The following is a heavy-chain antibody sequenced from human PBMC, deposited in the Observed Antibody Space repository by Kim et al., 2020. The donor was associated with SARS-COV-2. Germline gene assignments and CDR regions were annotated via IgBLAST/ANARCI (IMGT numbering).Heavy chain of an antibody. J-gene: IGHJ4*02. CDR3: ARQGHSGYDFGGFDY. Sequence: SETLSLTCTVSGASISSYNWSWIRQPPGKGLEYIGYIYYSGSTKYNPSLKSRVTISVDTSKNQLSLRLSSVTAADTAVYYCARQGHSGYDFGGFDYWGQGTLVTVS. V-gene: IGHV4-59*08. D-gene: IGHD5-12*01. CDR2: IYYSGST. CDR1: GASISSYN.